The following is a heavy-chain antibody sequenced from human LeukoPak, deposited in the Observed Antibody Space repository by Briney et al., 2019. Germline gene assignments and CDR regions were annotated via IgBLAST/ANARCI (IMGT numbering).Heavy chain of an antibody. Sequence: GGSLRLSCGTSGFTFSSYWMSWVRQAPGKGLEWVANIKQDGSEKYYVDSVKGRFTISRDNAKNSLYLQMNSLRAEDTAVYYCARLDDFWSGYYRGWGQGTLVTVSS. CDR3: ARLDDFWSGYYRG. CDR1: GFTFSSYW. V-gene: IGHV3-7*01. D-gene: IGHD3-3*01. CDR2: IKQDGSEK. J-gene: IGHJ4*02.